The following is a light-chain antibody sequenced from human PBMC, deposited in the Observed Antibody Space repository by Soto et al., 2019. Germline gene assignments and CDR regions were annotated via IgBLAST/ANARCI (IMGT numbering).Light chain of an antibody. V-gene: IGLV2-14*01. CDR1: SSDVGGYNY. J-gene: IGLJ1*01. Sequence: QSALTQPASVSGSPGQSITISCTGTSSDVGGYNYVSWYQQHPGKAPKLMIYEVSNRPSGVSNRFSGSKSGNTASLTISGLQAEDEADYYCRSYTSSSTLLFGTGTKLTVL. CDR3: RSYTSSSTLL. CDR2: EVS.